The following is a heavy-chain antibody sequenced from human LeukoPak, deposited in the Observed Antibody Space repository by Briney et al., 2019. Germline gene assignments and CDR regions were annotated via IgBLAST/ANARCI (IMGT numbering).Heavy chain of an antibody. D-gene: IGHD6-13*01. CDR3: ASPYNNSWYGLGY. Sequence: GGSLRLSCAASGFTVSSNYMSWVRQAPGKGLEWVSVIYSGGDRYYSDSVKGRFTISRDSSKNTLYLQINSLTADDTAVYYSASPYNNSWYGLGYWGQGTLVTVSS. CDR1: GFTVSSNY. CDR2: IYSGGDR. V-gene: IGHV3-53*01. J-gene: IGHJ4*02.